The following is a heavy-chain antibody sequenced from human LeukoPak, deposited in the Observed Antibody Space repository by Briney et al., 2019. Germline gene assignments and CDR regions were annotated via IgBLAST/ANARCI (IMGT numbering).Heavy chain of an antibody. V-gene: IGHV3-48*01. CDR1: GFTFSSNG. Sequence: GGSLRLSCAASGFTFSSNGMNWVRQAPGKGLEWVSYISATGGTIYYADSVKGRFTISRDISKNILYLQMNSLRVEDTAVYYCARDGGYYTTAYYMDVWGKGTTVTVSS. CDR2: ISATGGTI. CDR3: ARDGGYYTTAYYMDV. D-gene: IGHD3-3*01. J-gene: IGHJ6*03.